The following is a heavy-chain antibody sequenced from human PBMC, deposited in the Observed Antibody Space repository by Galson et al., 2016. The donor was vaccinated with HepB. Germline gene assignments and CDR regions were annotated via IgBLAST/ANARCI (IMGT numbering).Heavy chain of an antibody. V-gene: IGHV1-18*01. Sequence: SVKVSCKASGFAFSDFGYTWVRQAPGQGLEWMAWISAYNGHTNYADNPQDRLTLTTDTSTNTAYMDLTSLSSDDTAVYYCARDTGTRAPEWFDLWGQGTLLSVSS. D-gene: IGHD1-1*01. CDR3: ARDTGTRAPEWFDL. CDR1: GFAFSDFG. J-gene: IGHJ5*02. CDR2: ISAYNGHT.